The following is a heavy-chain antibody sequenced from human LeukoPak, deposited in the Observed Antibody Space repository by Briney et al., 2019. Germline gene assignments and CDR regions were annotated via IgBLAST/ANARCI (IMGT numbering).Heavy chain of an antibody. Sequence: PGGSLRLSCAASGFTFSSYAMSWVRQAPGKGLEWVSAISGSGGSTYYADSVKGRFTISRDNSKNTLYLQMNSLRAEDTAVYYCARDGRLWFGELLFDYWGQGTLVTVSS. CDR3: ARDGRLWFGELLFDY. V-gene: IGHV3-23*01. D-gene: IGHD3-10*01. CDR2: ISGSGGST. CDR1: GFTFSSYA. J-gene: IGHJ4*02.